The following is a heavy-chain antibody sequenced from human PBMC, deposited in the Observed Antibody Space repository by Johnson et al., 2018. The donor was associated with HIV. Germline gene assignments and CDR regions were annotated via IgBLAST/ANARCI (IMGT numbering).Heavy chain of an antibody. J-gene: IGHJ3*02. V-gene: IGHV3-30*04. D-gene: IGHD2-15*01. CDR1: GFTFSSYA. CDR3: ARDVGSGPAFDI. CDR2: ISYDGSNK. Sequence: QVQLVESGGGVVQPVRSLRLSCAASGFTFSSYAMHWVRQAPGKGLEWGAVISYDGSNKYYADSVKGRFTISRDNAKNSLYLQMNSLRAEDTAVYYCARDVGSGPAFDIWGQGTMVTVSS.